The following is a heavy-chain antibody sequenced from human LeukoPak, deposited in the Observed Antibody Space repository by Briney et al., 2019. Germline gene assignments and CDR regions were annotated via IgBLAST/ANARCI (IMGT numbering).Heavy chain of an antibody. J-gene: IGHJ4*02. CDR1: CGSFSGYY. CDR3: ARGTMTTVTYYFDY. CDR2: INHSGST. D-gene: IGHD4-17*01. V-gene: IGHV4-34*01. Sequence: SETLSLTCAVYCGSFSGYYWSWIRQPPGKGLEWIGEINHSGSTNYNPSLKSRVTISVDTSKNQFSLKLSFVTAADTAVYYCARGTMTTVTYYFDYWGQGTLVTVSS.